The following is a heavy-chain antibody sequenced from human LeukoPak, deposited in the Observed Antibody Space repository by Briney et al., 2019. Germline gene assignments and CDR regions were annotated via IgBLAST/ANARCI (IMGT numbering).Heavy chain of an antibody. Sequence: GGSLRLSCAASGFTFDDYGMSWVRQAPGKGLEWVGRIKSKTDGGTTDYAAPVKGRFTISRDDSKNTLYLQMNSLKTEDTAVYYCTTDSYYMDVWGKGTTVTVSS. CDR2: IKSKTDGGTT. CDR3: TTDSYYMDV. V-gene: IGHV3-15*01. CDR1: GFTFDDYG. J-gene: IGHJ6*03.